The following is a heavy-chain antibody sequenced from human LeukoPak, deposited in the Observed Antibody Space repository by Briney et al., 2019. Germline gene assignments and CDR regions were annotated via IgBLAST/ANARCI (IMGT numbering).Heavy chain of an antibody. V-gene: IGHV3-23*01. CDR3: AKRGVVIRVILVGFHKEAYYFDS. J-gene: IGHJ4*02. CDR1: GITLSNYG. Sequence: GGSLRLPCAVSGITLSNYGMSWVRQAPGKGLEWVAGISDSGGSTNYADSVKGRFTISRDNPKNTLYLQMNSLRAEDTAVYFCAKRGVVIRVILVGFHKEAYYFDSWGQGALVTVSS. D-gene: IGHD3-22*01. CDR2: ISDSGGST.